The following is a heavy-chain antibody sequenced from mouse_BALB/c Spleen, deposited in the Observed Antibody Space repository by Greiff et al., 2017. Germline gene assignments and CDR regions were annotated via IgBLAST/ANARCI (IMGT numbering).Heavy chain of an antibody. CDR3: TRMRSSFRGDY. V-gene: IGHV1S81*02. CDR1: GYTFTSYY. CDR2: INPSNGGT. J-gene: IGHJ4*01. Sequence: QVQLQQSGAELVKPGASVKLSCKASGYTFTSYYMYWVKQRPGQGLEWIGGINPSNGGTNFNEKFKSKATLTVDKSSSTAYMQLSSLTSEDSAVYYCTRMRSSFRGDYWGQGTSVTVSS.